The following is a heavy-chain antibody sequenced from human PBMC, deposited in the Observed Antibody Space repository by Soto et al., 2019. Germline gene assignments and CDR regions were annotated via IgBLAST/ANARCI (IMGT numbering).Heavy chain of an antibody. CDR3: ARGRGGTYDAFYI. CDR2: IYYSGTT. D-gene: IGHD1-26*01. CDR1: SGSIGTYF. V-gene: IGHV4-59*01. Sequence: QVQLRESGPGLVKPSETLSLTCTVSSGSIGTYFWSWIRQPPGKGLEWIGYIYYSGTTNYNPYLKSRVTILLDTSKNQFSLRLSSVTAADTAVYYCARGRGGTYDAFYIWGQGTLVTVSS. J-gene: IGHJ3*02.